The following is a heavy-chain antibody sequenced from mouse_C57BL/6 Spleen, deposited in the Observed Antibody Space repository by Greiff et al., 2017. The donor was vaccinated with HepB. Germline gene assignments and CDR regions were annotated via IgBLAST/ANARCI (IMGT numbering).Heavy chain of an antibody. V-gene: IGHV7-3*01. D-gene: IGHD1-1*01. CDR1: GFTFTDYY. J-gene: IGHJ4*01. CDR2: IRNKANGYTT. Sequence: DVMLVESGGGLVQPGGSLSLSCAASGFTFTDYYMSWVRQPPGKALEWLGFIRNKANGYTTEYSASVKGRFTISRDNSQSILYLQMNALRAEDSATYYCARSRPYYYGSSYDYAMDYWGQGTSVTVSS. CDR3: ARSRPYYYGSSYDYAMDY.